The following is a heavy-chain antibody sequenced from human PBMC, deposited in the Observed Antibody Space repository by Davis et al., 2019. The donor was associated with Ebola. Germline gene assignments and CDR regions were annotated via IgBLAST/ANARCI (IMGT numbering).Heavy chain of an antibody. CDR3: AREPAEWSREGDRRPYNWFDP. Sequence: PGGSLRLSCTVSGGSVSSGSYYWSWIRQPPGKGLEWIGYIYYSGSTNYNPSLKSRVTISVDTSKNQFSLKLSSVTAADTAVYYCAREPAEWSREGDRRPYNWFDPWGQGTLVTVSS. D-gene: IGHD2-21*01. CDR1: GGSVSSGSYY. J-gene: IGHJ5*02. V-gene: IGHV4-61*01. CDR2: IYYSGST.